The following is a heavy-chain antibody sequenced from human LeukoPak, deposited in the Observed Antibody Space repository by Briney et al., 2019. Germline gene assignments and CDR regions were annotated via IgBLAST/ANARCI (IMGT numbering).Heavy chain of an antibody. CDR1: GGTFSSYA. CDR2: IITYNGIT. CDR3: ATAIFGEGPNYWFDP. J-gene: IGHJ5*02. V-gene: IGHV1-18*01. D-gene: IGHD3-10*02. Sequence: ASVKVSCKASGGTFSSYAISWVRQAPGQGLEWMGSIITYNGITHYAQRLQGRVTMTTNTSTTTAYMELKNLRSDDTAMYYCATAIFGEGPNYWFDPWGQGTLVTVSS.